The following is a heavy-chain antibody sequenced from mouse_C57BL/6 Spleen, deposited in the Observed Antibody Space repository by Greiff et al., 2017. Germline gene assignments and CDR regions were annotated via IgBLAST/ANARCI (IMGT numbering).Heavy chain of an antibody. CDR2: INPSTGGT. CDR1: GYSFTGYY. D-gene: IGHD2-4*01. Sequence: EVQLQQSGPELVKPGASVKISCKASGYSFTGYYMNWVQQSPEKSLEWIGEINPSTGGTTYNQKLKAKATLTVDKSSSTAYKQLKSLTSEDSAVYYCASLSLYYDLLAYWGQGTLVTVSA. CDR3: ASLSLYYDLLAY. J-gene: IGHJ3*01. V-gene: IGHV1-42*01.